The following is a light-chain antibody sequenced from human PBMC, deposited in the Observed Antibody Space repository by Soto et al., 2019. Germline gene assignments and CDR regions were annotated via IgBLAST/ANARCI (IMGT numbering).Light chain of an antibody. CDR2: AAS. V-gene: IGKV1-39*01. CDR3: QQSYSTPLT. J-gene: IGKJ4*01. CDR1: QSINSY. Sequence: DIQMTQSPSSLSASVGDRVTISCRASQSINSYLNWYQQKPGKAPNLLIYAASSLQSGVPSRFSGSGSGTEFTLTISSLQPEDFATYSCQQSYSTPLTFGGGTKVEIK.